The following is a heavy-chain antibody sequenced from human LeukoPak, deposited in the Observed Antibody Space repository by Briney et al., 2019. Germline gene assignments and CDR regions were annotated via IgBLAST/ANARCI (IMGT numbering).Heavy chain of an antibody. V-gene: IGHV3-66*01. CDR2: IYSGGST. CDR1: GFTVSSNY. D-gene: IGHD6-13*01. J-gene: IGHJ5*02. Sequence: GGSLRLSCAASGFTVSSNYMSWVRQAPGKGLEWVSVIYSGGSTYYADSVKGRFTISRDNSKNTLYLQMNSLRAEDTAVYYCARGSSSWQSWFDPWGQGTLVTVSS. CDR3: ARGSSSWQSWFDP.